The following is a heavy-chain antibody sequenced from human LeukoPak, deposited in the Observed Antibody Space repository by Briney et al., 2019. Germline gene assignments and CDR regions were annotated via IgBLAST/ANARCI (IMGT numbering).Heavy chain of an antibody. CDR2: IYYSGST. CDR3: ARAGDYYGSGSYRNWFDP. Sequence: MSSETLSLTCTVSGGSISSGGYYWSWIRQHPGKGLEWIGYIYYSGSTYYNPSLKSRVTISVDTSKNQFSLKLSSVTAADTAVYYCARAGDYYGSGSYRNWFDPWGQGTLVTVSS. D-gene: IGHD3-10*01. CDR1: GGSISSGGYY. J-gene: IGHJ5*02. V-gene: IGHV4-31*03.